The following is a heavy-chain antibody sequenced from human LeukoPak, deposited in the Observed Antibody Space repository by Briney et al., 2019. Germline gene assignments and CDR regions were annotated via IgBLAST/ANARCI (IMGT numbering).Heavy chain of an antibody. Sequence: PSETLSLTCTVSGGSIGNFYWNWIRQSPGKGLEWIGYIYYSGTTNYNPSLKSRVTISLGVSSNQFSLRLDSVTAADTAVYYCARAASLDYWGQGILVTVSS. J-gene: IGHJ4*02. CDR3: ARAASLDY. D-gene: IGHD2-2*01. V-gene: IGHV4-59*01. CDR2: IYYSGTT. CDR1: GGSIGNFY.